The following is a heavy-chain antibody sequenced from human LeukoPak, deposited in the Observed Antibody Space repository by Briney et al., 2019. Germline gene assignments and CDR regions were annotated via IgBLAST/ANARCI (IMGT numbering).Heavy chain of an antibody. Sequence: SETLSLTCTVSGDSISSGGYCWTWIRQPPGAGLVWFGFIYHSGSTYYNPSLKSRLLISIDRSKNQFSLRLSSVTAADTAVYYCARDGVSTLNLYSDLWGRGTLVTVSS. V-gene: IGHV4-30-2*01. CDR2: IYHSGST. J-gene: IGHJ2*01. CDR1: GDSISSGGYC. D-gene: IGHD3-3*01. CDR3: ARDGVSTLNLYSDL.